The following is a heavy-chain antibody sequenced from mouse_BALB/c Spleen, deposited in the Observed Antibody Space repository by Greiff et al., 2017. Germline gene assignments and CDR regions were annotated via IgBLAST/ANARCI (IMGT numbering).Heavy chain of an antibody. J-gene: IGHJ4*01. CDR3: TRDTTASYYYEMDY. CDR2: LSRGGSYT. D-gene: IGHD1-2*01. Sequence: LVESGGGLVKPGGSLNLSCAASGCTFSRYTMSWVRQTTDKLLDWVAPLSRGGSYTYYPDSVKCRFTISRDNAKNTLYLQMSSLKSEDTAMYYCTRDTTASYYYEMDYWGQGTSVTVSS. CDR1: GCTFSRYT. V-gene: IGHV5-6-4*01.